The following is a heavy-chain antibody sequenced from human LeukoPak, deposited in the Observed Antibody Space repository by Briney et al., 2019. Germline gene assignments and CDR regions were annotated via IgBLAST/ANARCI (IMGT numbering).Heavy chain of an antibody. CDR3: ARGSRGYCSSTSCTPLDY. Sequence: ASVKVSCKASGYTFTGYYMHWVRQAPGQGLEWMGWINPNSGGTNYAQKFQGRVTMTRDTSISTAYMELSRLRSDDTAVYYCARGSRGYCSSTSCTPLDYWGQGTLVTVSS. V-gene: IGHV1-2*02. J-gene: IGHJ4*02. CDR1: GYTFTGYY. CDR2: INPNSGGT. D-gene: IGHD2-2*01.